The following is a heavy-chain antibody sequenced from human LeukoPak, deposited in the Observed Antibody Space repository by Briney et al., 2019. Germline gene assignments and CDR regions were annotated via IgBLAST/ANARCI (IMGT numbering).Heavy chain of an antibody. V-gene: IGHV4-59*01. CDR3: ARGAMVRVEGYYYYYMDV. Sequence: SETLSLTCTVSGGSISSYYWSWIRQPPGKGLEWIGYIYYSGSTNYDPSLKSRVTISVDTSKNQFSLKLSSVTAADTAVYYCARGAMVRVEGYYYYYMDVWGKGTTVTVSS. CDR2: IYYSGST. J-gene: IGHJ6*03. D-gene: IGHD3-10*01. CDR1: GGSISSYY.